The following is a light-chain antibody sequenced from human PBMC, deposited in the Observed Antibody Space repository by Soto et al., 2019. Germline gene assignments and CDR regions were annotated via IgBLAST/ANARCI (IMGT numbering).Light chain of an antibody. CDR3: CSYAGSYVLV. CDR2: DVT. Sequence: QSVLTQPRSVSGSPGQSVTISCTGTSSDVGGYNYVSWYQQHPGKAPKLIIYDVTKWPSGVPDRFSGSKSGNTASLTISGLQAEDESDYHCCSYAGSYVLVFGGGTKLTVL. V-gene: IGLV2-11*01. CDR1: SSDVGGYNY. J-gene: IGLJ2*01.